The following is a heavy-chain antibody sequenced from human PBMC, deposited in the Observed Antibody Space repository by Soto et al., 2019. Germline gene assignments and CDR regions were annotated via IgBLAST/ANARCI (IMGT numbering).Heavy chain of an antibody. J-gene: IGHJ6*02. D-gene: IGHD1-26*01. CDR3: TTRGGSSRPAGDYYSCGMDV. CDR2: IKSKTDGGTT. V-gene: IGHV3-15*01. Sequence: EVQLVESGGDLVKPGGSLRLSCAASGFSITNAWMTWVRQPPGKGLEWVGRIKSKTDGGTTDYVAPVKGRFTISRDYSKNTLYRQMNSLKTEDTAVYYCTTRGGSSRPAGDYYSCGMDVWGQGTTVTVSS. CDR1: GFSITNAW.